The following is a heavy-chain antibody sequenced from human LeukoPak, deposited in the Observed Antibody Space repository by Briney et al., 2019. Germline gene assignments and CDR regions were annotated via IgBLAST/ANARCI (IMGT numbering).Heavy chain of an antibody. V-gene: IGHV3-7*01. CDR2: IMHDGSEK. D-gene: IGHD6-19*01. CDR1: GFTFSTYW. Sequence: GGSLRLSCAASGFTFSTYWMSWLRQAPGKGLEWVANIMHDGSEKNYVDSVKGRFTISRDNARNSLYLQMNSLRVEDTAVYYCARAGAVAASRYYFDYWGQGTLATAYS. J-gene: IGHJ4*02. CDR3: ARAGAVAASRYYFDY.